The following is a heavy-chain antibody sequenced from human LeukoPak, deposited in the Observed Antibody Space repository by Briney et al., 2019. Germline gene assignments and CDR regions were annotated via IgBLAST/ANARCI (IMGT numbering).Heavy chain of an antibody. D-gene: IGHD2-2*01. CDR1: GYTFTGYY. CDR2: INPNSGGT. V-gene: IGHV1-2*06. CDR3: ARCFCSSTSCPDDY. Sequence: ASVKVSCKAAGYTFTGYYMHWVRQAPGQGLEWMGRINPNSGGTNYAQKFQGRVTMTRDTSISTAYMELSRLRSDDTAVYYCARCFCSSTSCPDDYWAREPWSPSPQ. J-gene: IGHJ4*02.